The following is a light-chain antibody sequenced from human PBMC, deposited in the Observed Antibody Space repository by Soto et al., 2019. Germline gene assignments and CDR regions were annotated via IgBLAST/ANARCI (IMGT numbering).Light chain of an antibody. Sequence: QSVLTQPASVSGSPGQSISISSTGTSGDVGGYNYVSWYQQHPGEAPKLMIYDVSNRPSGVSNRFSGSKSGNTASLTISGLKTEDEADYYCSSYTSSSTRVFGTGTKVTVL. CDR3: SSYTSSSTRV. CDR2: DVS. J-gene: IGLJ1*01. V-gene: IGLV2-14*01. CDR1: SGDVGGYNY.